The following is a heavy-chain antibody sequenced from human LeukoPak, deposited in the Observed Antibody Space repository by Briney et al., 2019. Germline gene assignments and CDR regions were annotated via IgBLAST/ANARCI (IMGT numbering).Heavy chain of an antibody. CDR3: ARDRESTTIFDY. CDR1: GFTFRSYA. J-gene: IGHJ4*02. V-gene: IGHV3-30*04. CDR2: ISYDGSNK. D-gene: IGHD5/OR15-5a*01. Sequence: PGGSLRLSCAASGFTFRSYAMHWVRQAPGKGLEWVAVISYDGSNKYYADSVKGRFTISRDNSKNTLYLQMNSLRAEDTAVYYCARDRESTTIFDYWGQGTLVTVSS.